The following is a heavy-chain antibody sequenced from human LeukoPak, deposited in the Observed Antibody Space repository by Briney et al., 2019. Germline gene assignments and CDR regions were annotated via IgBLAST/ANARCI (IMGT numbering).Heavy chain of an antibody. D-gene: IGHD5-18*01. J-gene: IGHJ4*02. CDR2: IYYSGST. CDR1: GGSISSSSYY. V-gene: IGHV4-39*01. CDR3: ARGRKYSYGYRVNELGSGYFDN. Sequence: SETLSLTCTVSGGSISSSSYYWGWIRQPPGKGLEWIGSIYYSGSTYYNPSLKSRVTISVDTSKNQFSLKLSSVTAADTAVYYCARGRKYSYGYRVNELGSGYFDNWGQGTLVTVSS.